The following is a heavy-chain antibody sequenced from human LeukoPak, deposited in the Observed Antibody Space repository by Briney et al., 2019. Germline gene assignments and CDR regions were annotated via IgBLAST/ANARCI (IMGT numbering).Heavy chain of an antibody. CDR3: ASFKDPRRSFDY. V-gene: IGHV4-59*01. CDR1: GGSISSYY. Sequence: SETLSLTCTVSGGSISSYYWSWIRQPPGEGLEWIGYIYYSGSTNYNPSLKSRVTISVDTSKNQFSLKLSSVTAADTAVYYCASFKDPRRSFDYWGQGTLVTVSS. J-gene: IGHJ4*02. CDR2: IYYSGST.